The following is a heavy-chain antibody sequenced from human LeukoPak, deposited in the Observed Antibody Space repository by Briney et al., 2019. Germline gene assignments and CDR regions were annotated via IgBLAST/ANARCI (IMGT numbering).Heavy chain of an antibody. CDR2: IRYDGSNK. CDR1: GFIFSNAW. J-gene: IGHJ4*02. V-gene: IGHV3-30*02. Sequence: GGSLRLSCVASGFIFSNAWVSWVRQTPGKGLEWVAFIRYDGSNKYYADSVKGRFTISRDNSKNTLYLDMNSLRAEDTAVYYCARDPARSYYFDYWGQGTLVTVSS. CDR3: ARDPARSYYFDY.